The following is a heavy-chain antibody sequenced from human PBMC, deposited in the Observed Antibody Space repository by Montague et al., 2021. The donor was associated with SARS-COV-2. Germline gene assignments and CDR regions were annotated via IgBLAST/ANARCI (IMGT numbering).Heavy chain of an antibody. J-gene: IGHJ4*02. CDR1: GGSFSGFS. D-gene: IGHD4-11*01. Sequence: SETLSLTCAVYGGSFSGFSWSWIRQPPGKGLEWIAEINDRGVTNYNYNPSLGSRVTISADTSKNQFSLKLRSVTAADTAVYYCARWDPQTLTVISLRGKSANDYWGQGTLVTVSS. V-gene: IGHV4-34*01. CDR2: INDRGVTNY. CDR3: ARWDPQTLTVISLRGKSANDY.